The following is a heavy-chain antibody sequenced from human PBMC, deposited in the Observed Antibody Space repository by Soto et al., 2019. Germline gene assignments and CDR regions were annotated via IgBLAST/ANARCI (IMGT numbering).Heavy chain of an antibody. CDR2: FSPIFGAP. V-gene: IGHV1-69*13. J-gene: IGHJ4*02. CDR1: RDTFVSYS. Sequence: TVEVACKASRDTFVSYSFRWARLVPGQGLEWMGGFSPIFGAPNYAQKFLDRFTITSDQCTSTVYVGLSSLRSDDAAVYSCATGVTSARSTPFDRLGQLTLLTISS. CDR3: ATGVTSARSTPFDR. D-gene: IGHD3-10*01.